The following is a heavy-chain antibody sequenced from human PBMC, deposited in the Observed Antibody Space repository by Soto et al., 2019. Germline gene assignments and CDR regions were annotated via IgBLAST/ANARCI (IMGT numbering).Heavy chain of an antibody. CDR3: ARGMPYYFDY. Sequence: TLSLTCTVSGGSISSGLHYWSWIRQRPGKGLEWIAYIYNTGSTYYNPSLKSRITISVDTSNNQFSLKMSSVTAADTAVYYCARGMPYYFDYWGQGSLVTVSS. D-gene: IGHD2-2*01. CDR1: GGSISSGLHY. V-gene: IGHV4-31*03. J-gene: IGHJ4*02. CDR2: IYNTGST.